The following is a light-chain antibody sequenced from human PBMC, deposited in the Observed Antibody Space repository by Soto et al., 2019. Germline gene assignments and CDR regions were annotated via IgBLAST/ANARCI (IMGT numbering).Light chain of an antibody. J-gene: IGKJ2*01. CDR2: WAS. Sequence: DIVMTQSPDSLAVSLGERATINCKSSQTIFSSYDKDYLAWYQQKPGQPPKLLIYWASNREAGVPDRFSGGGSGTDFTLTISSLQAEDVAVYYCHQYYRAPYSFGQGTKLEIK. V-gene: IGKV4-1*01. CDR3: HQYYRAPYS. CDR1: QTIFSSYDKDY.